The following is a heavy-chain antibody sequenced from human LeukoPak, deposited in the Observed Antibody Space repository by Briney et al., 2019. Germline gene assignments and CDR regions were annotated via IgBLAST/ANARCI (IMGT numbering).Heavy chain of an antibody. J-gene: IGHJ4*02. CDR2: ISGSGGST. CDR3: AKDYSSSWYPPLDY. Sequence: GGSLRLSCAASGFTFSSYAMSWVRQAPGKGLEWVSAISGSGGSTYYADSVKGRFTISRDNSKNTLYLQMNSLRAEDTAVYYCAKDYSSSWYPPLDYWGQGTLVTVSS. CDR1: GFTFSSYA. V-gene: IGHV3-23*01. D-gene: IGHD6-13*01.